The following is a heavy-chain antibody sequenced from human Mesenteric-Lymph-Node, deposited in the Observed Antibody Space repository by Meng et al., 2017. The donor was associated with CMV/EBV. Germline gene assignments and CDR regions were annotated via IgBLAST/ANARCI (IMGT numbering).Heavy chain of an antibody. CDR3: TRAVYSSSWYSYYYYYGMDV. CDR2: IRSKAYGGTT. Sequence: GESLKISCAASGFTFSSYEMNWVRQAPGKGLEWVGFIRSKAYGGTTEYAASVKGRFTISRDDSKSIAYLQMNSLKTEDTAVYYCTRAVYSSSWYSYYYYYGMDVWGQGTTVTVSS. D-gene: IGHD6-13*01. CDR1: GFTFSSYE. V-gene: IGHV3-49*04. J-gene: IGHJ6*02.